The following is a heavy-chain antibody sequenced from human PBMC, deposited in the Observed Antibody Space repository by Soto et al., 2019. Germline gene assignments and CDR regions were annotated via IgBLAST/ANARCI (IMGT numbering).Heavy chain of an antibody. CDR1: GFTFSSYG. J-gene: IGHJ4*02. D-gene: IGHD5-12*01. CDR3: AKGSDADIVATELDY. CDR2: ISYDGSNK. Sequence: SLRLSCAASGFTFSSYGMHWVRQAPGKGLEWVAVISYDGSNKYYADSVKGRFTISRDNSKNTLYLQMNSLRAEDTAVYYCAKGSDADIVATELDYWGQGTLVTVSS. V-gene: IGHV3-30*18.